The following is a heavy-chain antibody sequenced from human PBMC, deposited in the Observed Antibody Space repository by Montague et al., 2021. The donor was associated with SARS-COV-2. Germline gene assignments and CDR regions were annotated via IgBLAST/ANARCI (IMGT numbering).Heavy chain of an antibody. Sequence: SETLSLTCTVSAGSISSYYWSWIRQPPGKGLEWIGYIYYSGSTNYNPSLKSRVTVSVDTSKNQFSLKLSSVTAADTAVYYCARGFDYWGLGTLVTVSS. CDR2: IYYSGST. V-gene: IGHV4-59*01. CDR1: AGSISSYY. CDR3: ARGFDY. J-gene: IGHJ4*02.